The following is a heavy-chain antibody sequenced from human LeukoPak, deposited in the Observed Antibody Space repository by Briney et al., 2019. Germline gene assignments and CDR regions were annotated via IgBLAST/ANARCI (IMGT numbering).Heavy chain of an antibody. V-gene: IGHV5-51*01. J-gene: IGHJ3*02. D-gene: IGHD2-15*01. Sequence: GESLKISCKGSGYSFSSYWIGWVRQMPGKGLEWVGIIYPGDSDTRNSPSLQGQVTIPADKSISTAYLQWSSLKASDTAMYYCARLEGDCSGGSCYDGGDAFDIWGQGTMVTVSS. CDR3: ARLEGDCSGGSCYDGGDAFDI. CDR1: GYSFSSYW. CDR2: IYPGDSDT.